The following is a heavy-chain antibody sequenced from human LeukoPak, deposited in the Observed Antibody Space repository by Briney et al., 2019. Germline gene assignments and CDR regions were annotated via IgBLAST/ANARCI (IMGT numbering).Heavy chain of an antibody. Sequence: GRSLRLSCAASGFIFSSYGMHWVRQAPGKGLEWVALIWYDGTNEYYTDSVKGRFTISRANSKNTLYLQMNSLRAGDTAVYYCARVPYCSGGRCSSWIDHWGQGTLVTVSS. D-gene: IGHD2-15*01. CDR3: ARVPYCSGGRCSSWIDH. CDR2: IWYDGTNE. J-gene: IGHJ4*02. V-gene: IGHV3-33*01. CDR1: GFIFSSYG.